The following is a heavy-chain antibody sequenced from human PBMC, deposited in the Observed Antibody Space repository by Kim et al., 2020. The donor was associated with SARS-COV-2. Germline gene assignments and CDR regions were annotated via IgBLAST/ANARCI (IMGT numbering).Heavy chain of an antibody. CDR2: ISYVGSNK. J-gene: IGHJ1*01. CDR3: ARGKWLVADYFQH. Sequence: GGSLRLSCAASGFTFSSYAMHWVRQAPGKGLEWVAVISYVGSNKYYADSVKGRFTISRDNSKNTLYLQMNSLRAEDTAVYYCARGKWLVADYFQHWGQGT. D-gene: IGHD6-19*01. V-gene: IGHV3-30*04. CDR1: GFTFSSYA.